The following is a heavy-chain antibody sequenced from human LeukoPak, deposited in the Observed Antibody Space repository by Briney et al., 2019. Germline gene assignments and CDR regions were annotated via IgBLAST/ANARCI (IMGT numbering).Heavy chain of an antibody. CDR1: GFTFGNSA. J-gene: IGHJ6*03. CDR3: AKDGSWGDYYFYFYIDV. V-gene: IGHV3-23*01. Sequence: GGSLRLSCEVSGFTFGNSAMSWVRHAPGKGLEWISGISASGHYTYTADSLKGRFTISRDNSKNTLYLQMNSLRAEDTALYYCAKDGSWGDYYFYFYIDVWGKGTTVTVSS. D-gene: IGHD3-16*01. CDR2: ISASGHYT.